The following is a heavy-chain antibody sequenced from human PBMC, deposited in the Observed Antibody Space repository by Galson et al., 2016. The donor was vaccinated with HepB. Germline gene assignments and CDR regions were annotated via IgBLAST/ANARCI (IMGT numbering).Heavy chain of an antibody. Sequence: SLRLSCAASGFTFSTYAMHWVRQAPGKGLEWVAVISYDGSNKFYADSVKGRFTISRDNSKNTLYLQMNSLRDEDTAVYYCARGLYSGNYLDYWGQGTLVTVSS. CDR3: ARGLYSGNYLDY. D-gene: IGHD1-26*01. V-gene: IGHV3-30*03. J-gene: IGHJ4*02. CDR1: GFTFSTYA. CDR2: ISYDGSNK.